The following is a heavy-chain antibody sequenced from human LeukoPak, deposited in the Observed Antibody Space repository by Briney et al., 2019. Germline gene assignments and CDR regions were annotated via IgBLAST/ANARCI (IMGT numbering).Heavy chain of an antibody. V-gene: IGHV3-21*01. J-gene: IGHJ3*02. Sequence: GGSLRLSCAASGFTFSSYSVNWVRQAPGKGLEWVSSISSSSSYIYHADSVKGRFTISRDNAKNSLYLQMNSLRAEDTAVYYCARGTDYGGNSDAFDIWGQGTMVTVSS. CDR1: GFTFSSYS. CDR2: ISSSSSYI. D-gene: IGHD4-23*01. CDR3: ARGTDYGGNSDAFDI.